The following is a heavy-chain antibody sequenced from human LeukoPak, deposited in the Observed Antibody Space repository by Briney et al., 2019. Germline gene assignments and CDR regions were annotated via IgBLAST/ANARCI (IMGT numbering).Heavy chain of an antibody. D-gene: IGHD4/OR15-4a*01. CDR3: AKDPASIEGVLDY. J-gene: IGHJ4*02. CDR1: GFTFSSYG. CDR2: ISYDGSNK. V-gene: IGHV3-30*18. Sequence: GGSLRLSCAASGFTFSSYGMHWVRQAPGKGLEWVAVISYDGSNKYYADSVKGRFTISRDNSKNTLHLQMNSLRAEDTAVYYCAKDPASIEGVLDYWGQGTLVTVSS.